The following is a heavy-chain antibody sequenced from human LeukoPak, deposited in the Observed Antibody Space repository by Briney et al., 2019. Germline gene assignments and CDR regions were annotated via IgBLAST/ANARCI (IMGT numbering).Heavy chain of an antibody. V-gene: IGHV3-30-3*01. CDR3: ARGQGVEYMTTVTTADY. CDR2: ISYDGSNK. CDR1: GFTFSSYA. J-gene: IGHJ4*02. Sequence: GRSLRLSCAASGFTFSSYAMQWVRQAPGKGLEWVAVISYDGSNKYYADSVKGRFTISRDNSKNTLYLQMNSLRAEDTAVYYCARGQGVEYMTTVTTADYWGQGTLVTVSS. D-gene: IGHD4-17*01.